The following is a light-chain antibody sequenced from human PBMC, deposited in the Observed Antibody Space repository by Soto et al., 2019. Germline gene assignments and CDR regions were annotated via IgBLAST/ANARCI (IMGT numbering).Light chain of an antibody. V-gene: IGKV3-20*01. CDR3: QQYVTSPST. CDR2: AAS. Sequence: EIVLTQSPDTLSLSPGERATLSCRASQRVSKMFLAWYQQKPGQAPRLLIYAASSGATSIPDRFSGSRVATEFTPTISRLEPEDFAVYYCQQYVTSPSTFGQETKVDIK. CDR1: QRVSKMF. J-gene: IGKJ2*01.